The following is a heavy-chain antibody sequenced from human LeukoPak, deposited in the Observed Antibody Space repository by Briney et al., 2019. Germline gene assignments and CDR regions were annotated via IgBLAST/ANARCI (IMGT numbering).Heavy chain of an antibody. J-gene: IGHJ4*02. V-gene: IGHV3-30*18. D-gene: IGHD6-13*01. CDR2: ISYDGSNK. CDR3: AKDHSSSLDY. Sequence: PGGSLRLSCAASGFSFSDYYMHWVRQAPGKGLEWVAVISYDGSNKYYADSVKGRFTISRDNSKNTLYLQMNSLRAEDTAVYYRAKDHSSSLDYWGQGTLVTVSS. CDR1: GFSFSDYY.